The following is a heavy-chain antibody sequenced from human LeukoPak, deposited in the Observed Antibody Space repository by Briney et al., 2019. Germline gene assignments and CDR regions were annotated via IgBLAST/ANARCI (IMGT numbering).Heavy chain of an antibody. J-gene: IGHJ4*02. V-gene: IGHV3-23*01. CDR3: AKDLPQHSSWTQLWSFDY. Sequence: GGSLRLSCAASGFTFSNYAMNWVRQAPGKGLEWVSTISGSGGSTYYADSVKGRFTISRDNSKNTLYLQMNSLRAEDTAIYYCAKDLPQHSSWTQLWSFDYWGQGTLVTVSS. D-gene: IGHD5-18*01. CDR2: ISGSGGST. CDR1: GFTFSNYA.